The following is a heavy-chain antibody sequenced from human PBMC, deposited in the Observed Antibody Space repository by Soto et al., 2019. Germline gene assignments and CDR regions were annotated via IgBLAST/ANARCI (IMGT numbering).Heavy chain of an antibody. CDR3: SKSAHRDDFWSGSQTGYFQH. Sequence: PGGSLRLSCAASGFTFSSYAMSCVRQAPGKGLEWVSAIGGGGGSTYYAVSVMGRFTISRDNSQNTLYLQMNSLRAEDTAVYYCSKSAHRDDFWSGSQTGYFQHWGQGTLVTVSS. CDR2: IGGGGGST. V-gene: IGHV3-23*01. D-gene: IGHD3-3*01. CDR1: GFTFSSYA. J-gene: IGHJ1*01.